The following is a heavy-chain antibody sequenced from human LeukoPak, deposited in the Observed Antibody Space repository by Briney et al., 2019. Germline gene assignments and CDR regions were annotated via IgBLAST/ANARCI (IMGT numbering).Heavy chain of an antibody. Sequence: SETLSLTCAVYGGSFSGYYWSWIRQPPGKGLEWIGEINHSGSTNYNPSLKSRVTISVDTSKNQFSLKLSSVTAADTAVYYCAHKFAGSYAFDIWGQGTMVTVSS. J-gene: IGHJ3*02. CDR3: AHKFAGSYAFDI. CDR1: GGSFSGYY. CDR2: INHSGST. V-gene: IGHV4-34*01.